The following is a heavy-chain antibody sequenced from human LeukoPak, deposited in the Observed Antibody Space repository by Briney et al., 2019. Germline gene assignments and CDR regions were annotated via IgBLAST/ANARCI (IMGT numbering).Heavy chain of an antibody. CDR2: IKQDGSKK. J-gene: IGHJ4*02. D-gene: IGHD2-2*01. CDR3: ARAMDC. Sequence: GGSLRLSCSASGFTFSSYAMHWVRQAPGKGLEWVANIKQDGSKKNYVDSVKGRFTISRDNAKNSLFLQMNSLRAEDTAVYYCARAMDCWGQGTLVTASS. V-gene: IGHV3-7*03. CDR1: GFTFSSYA.